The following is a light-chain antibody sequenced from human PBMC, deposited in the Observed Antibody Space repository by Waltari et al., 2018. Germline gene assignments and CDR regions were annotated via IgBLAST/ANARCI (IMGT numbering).Light chain of an antibody. CDR2: KAS. CDR3: QQYDSYPVT. J-gene: IGKJ1*01. Sequence: DIQMTQSPSTLSASVGDSVTITCRAGQSVSEWLAWYQQKPGRAPDLLIYKASTLERGVSSRFRGSGSGTEFTLTINSLQPDDFANYYCQQYDSYPVTFGQGTKVEIK. V-gene: IGKV1-5*03. CDR1: QSVSEW.